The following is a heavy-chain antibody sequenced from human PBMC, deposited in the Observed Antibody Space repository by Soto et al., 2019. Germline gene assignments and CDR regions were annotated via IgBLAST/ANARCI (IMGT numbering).Heavy chain of an antibody. CDR2: ISGSGGST. D-gene: IGHD3-10*01. J-gene: IGHJ4*02. CDR1: GFTFSSYA. V-gene: IGHV3-23*01. Sequence: GGSLRLSCAASGFTFSSYAMSWVRQAPGKGLEWVSAISGSGGSTYYADSVKGRFTISRDNSKNTLYLQMNSLRDEDTAVYYCARDRITREGYYFDYWGQGTLVTVSS. CDR3: ARDRITREGYYFDY.